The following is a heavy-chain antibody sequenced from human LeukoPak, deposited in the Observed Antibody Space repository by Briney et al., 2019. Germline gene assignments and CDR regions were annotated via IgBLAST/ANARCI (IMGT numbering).Heavy chain of an antibody. Sequence: ASVEVPCKASGYTFTCYYMHWVRQAPGQGLEWMGIINPSGGSTSYAQKFQGRVTMTRDTSTSTVYMELSSLRSEDTAVYYCARDYCSSTSCPTVYDYWGQGTLVTVSS. CDR2: INPSGGST. J-gene: IGHJ4*02. D-gene: IGHD2-2*01. V-gene: IGHV1-46*01. CDR1: GYTFTCYY. CDR3: ARDYCSSTSCPTVYDY.